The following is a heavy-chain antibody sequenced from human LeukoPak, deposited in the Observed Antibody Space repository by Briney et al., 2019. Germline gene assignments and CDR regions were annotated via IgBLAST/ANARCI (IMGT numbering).Heavy chain of an antibody. CDR2: ISSSSGYI. CDR3: ARRNLGSDLDFDY. J-gene: IGHJ4*02. CDR1: GFTFSSYN. D-gene: IGHD1-1*01. Sequence: GGSPRLSCAASGFTFSSYNMNWVRQAPGKGLEWVSSISSSSGYIYYADSVRGRFTISRDNAKNSLYLQMNSLRAEDTAVYYCARRNLGSDLDFDYWGQGTLVTVSS. V-gene: IGHV3-21*01.